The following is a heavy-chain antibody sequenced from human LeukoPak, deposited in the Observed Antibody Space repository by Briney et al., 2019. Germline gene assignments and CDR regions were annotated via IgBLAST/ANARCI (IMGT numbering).Heavy chain of an antibody. CDR2: ISGSGGST. V-gene: IGHV3-23*01. CDR1: GFTFSSYA. J-gene: IGHJ5*02. Sequence: GGSLRLSCAASGFTFSSYAMSWVRQAPGKGLEWVSAISGSGGSTYYADSVKGRFTISRDNSKKKLYMQMNRLRAEDTAVYYCAKDSAGSYYNWFYPCGQGTLGTVSS. CDR3: AKDSAGSYYNWFYP. D-gene: IGHD1-26*01.